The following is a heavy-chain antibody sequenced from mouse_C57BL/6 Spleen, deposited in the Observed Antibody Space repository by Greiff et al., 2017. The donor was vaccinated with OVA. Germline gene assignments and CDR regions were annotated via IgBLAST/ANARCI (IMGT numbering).Heavy chain of an antibody. V-gene: IGHV5-17*01. Sequence: EVKLVESGGGLVKPGGSLKLSCAASGFTFSDYGMHWVRQAPEKGLEWVAYISSGSSTIYYADTVKSRFTISRDNAKNTLFLQMTSLRSEDTAMYYCAKIYYGNYVAMDYWGQGTSVTVSS. CDR3: AKIYYGNYVAMDY. CDR2: ISSGSSTI. J-gene: IGHJ4*01. D-gene: IGHD2-1*01. CDR1: GFTFSDYG.